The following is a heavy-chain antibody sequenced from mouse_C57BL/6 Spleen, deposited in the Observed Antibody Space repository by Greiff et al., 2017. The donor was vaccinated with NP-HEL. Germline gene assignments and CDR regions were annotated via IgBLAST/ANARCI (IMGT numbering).Heavy chain of an antibody. CDR2: IYTGGGYT. CDR3: AGLTTVEWVYYC. D-gene: IGHD1-1*01. J-gene: IGHJ2*01. V-gene: IGHV1-63*01. CDR1: GYTFTNYW. Sequence: VKLLESGAELVRPGNSVKLSCKATGYTFTNYWIGWAKQRPGHGLEWIGAIYTGGGYTNYKEKCKGKATMTADKSNSTAYMQFSSLTSEDSAIYSMAGLTTVEWVYYCWGHSATLTV.